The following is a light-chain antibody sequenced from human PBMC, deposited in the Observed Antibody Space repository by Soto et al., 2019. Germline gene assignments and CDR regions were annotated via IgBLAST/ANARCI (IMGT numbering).Light chain of an antibody. CDR2: GAS. CDR3: QQYNDWDPAWT. V-gene: IGKV3-15*01. CDR1: QSVGFK. J-gene: IGKJ1*01. Sequence: EIVMTQSPATLSVSPGERATLSCRASQSVGFKLAWYQQKPGQAPRLLIYGASTRATGIPARFSGSGSGTQFTITISSLQSEDFAVYYCQQYNDWDPAWTFGQGTKVEI.